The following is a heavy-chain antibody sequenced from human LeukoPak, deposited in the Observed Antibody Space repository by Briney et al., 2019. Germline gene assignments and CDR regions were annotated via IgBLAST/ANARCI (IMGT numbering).Heavy chain of an antibody. Sequence: PSETLSLTCTVSGGSISSYYWSWIRQPPGKGLEWIGYIYYSGSTNYNPSLKSRVTISVDTSKNQFSLKLSSVTAADTAVYYCARDYSSGWSRFDPWGQGTLVTVSS. D-gene: IGHD6-19*01. CDR3: ARDYSSGWSRFDP. CDR2: IYYSGST. V-gene: IGHV4-59*01. J-gene: IGHJ5*02. CDR1: GGSISSYY.